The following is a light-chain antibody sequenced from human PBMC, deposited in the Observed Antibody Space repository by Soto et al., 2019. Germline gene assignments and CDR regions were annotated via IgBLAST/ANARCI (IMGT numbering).Light chain of an antibody. Sequence: QSVLTQPRSVSRPPGQSVSISCSGTSSDVGTYNYVSWYQQHPGKAPKLMIYDVSKRPSGVPDRFSGSKSGNTASLTISGLQAEDEADYYCCSYAGGYTHAVFGGGTKVTVL. CDR2: DVS. CDR1: SSDVGTYNY. V-gene: IGLV2-11*01. J-gene: IGLJ2*01. CDR3: CSYAGGYTHAV.